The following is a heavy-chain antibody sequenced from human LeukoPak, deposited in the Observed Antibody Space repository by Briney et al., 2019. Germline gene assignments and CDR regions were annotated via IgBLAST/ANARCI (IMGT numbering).Heavy chain of an antibody. Sequence: GESLKISCKGSGYSFTNYWIAWVRQMPGKGLEWVGNINPANYDTTYSPSFQGQVTITVDKSISTAYLQWSSLKASDTAIYYCARHYSSARLAYWGQGALVTVSS. CDR1: GYSFTNYW. CDR2: INPANYDT. J-gene: IGHJ4*02. V-gene: IGHV5-51*01. CDR3: ARHYSSARLAY. D-gene: IGHD2-2*01.